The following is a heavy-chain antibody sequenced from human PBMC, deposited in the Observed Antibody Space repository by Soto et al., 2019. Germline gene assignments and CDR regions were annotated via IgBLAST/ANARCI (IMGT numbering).Heavy chain of an antibody. J-gene: IGHJ4*02. V-gene: IGHV3-30*03. CDR3: APWFGAFDY. CDR2: ISYDGSNK. CDR1: GFTFSSYG. Sequence: QVQLVESGGGVVQPGRSLRPSCAASGFTFSSYGMHWVRQAPGKGLEWVAGISYDGSNKYYADSVKGRFTISRDNSKNTLYLQMNSLRAEDTAVYYCAPWFGAFDYWGQGTLVTVSS. D-gene: IGHD3-10*01.